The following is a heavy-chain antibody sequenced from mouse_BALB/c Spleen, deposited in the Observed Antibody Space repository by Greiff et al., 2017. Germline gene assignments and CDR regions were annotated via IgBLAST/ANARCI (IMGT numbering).Heavy chain of an antibody. D-gene: IGHD2-10*02. Sequence: VQLKESGPGLVKPSQSLSLTCSVTGYSITSGYYWNWIRQFPGNKLEWMGYISYDGSNNYNPSLKNRISITRDTSKNQFFLKLNSVTTEDTATYYCAREEEYGNSFAYWGQGTLVTVSA. CDR2: ISYDGSN. CDR1: GYSITSGYY. V-gene: IGHV3-6*02. CDR3: AREEEYGNSFAY. J-gene: IGHJ3*01.